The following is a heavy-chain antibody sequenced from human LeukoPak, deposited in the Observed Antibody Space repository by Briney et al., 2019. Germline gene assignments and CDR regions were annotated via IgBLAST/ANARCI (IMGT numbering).Heavy chain of an antibody. CDR2: IYYSGST. D-gene: IGHD2-2*01. CDR3: ARWRSSTSCYDY. J-gene: IGHJ4*02. V-gene: IGHV4-39*07. CDR1: GGSISSSSYY. Sequence: PSETLSLTCTVSGGSISSSSYYWGWIRQPPGKGLEWIGSIYYSGSTYYNPSLKSRVTISVDTSKNQFSLKLSSVTAADTAVYYCARWRSSTSCYDYWGQGTLVTVSS.